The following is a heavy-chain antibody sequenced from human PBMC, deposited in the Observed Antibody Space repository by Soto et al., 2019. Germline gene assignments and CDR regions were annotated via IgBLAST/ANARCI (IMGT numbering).Heavy chain of an antibody. CDR3: AKDLNVMTAGVRYFDWLLSVDAFDI. J-gene: IGHJ3*02. D-gene: IGHD3-9*01. V-gene: IGHV3-23*01. CDR1: GFTFSSYA. CDR2: ISGSGGST. Sequence: EVQLLESGGGLVQPGGSLRLSCAASGFTFSSYAMSWVRQAPGKGLEWVSAISGSGGSTYYADSVKGRFTISRDNSKNTLYLQMNSLRAEDTAVYYCAKDLNVMTAGVRYFDWLLSVDAFDIWGQGTMVTVSS.